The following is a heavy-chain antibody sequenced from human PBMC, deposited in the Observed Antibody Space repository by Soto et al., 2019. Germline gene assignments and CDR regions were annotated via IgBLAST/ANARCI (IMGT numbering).Heavy chain of an antibody. CDR2: ISYDGSNK. J-gene: IGHJ3*02. CDR1: GFTFSSYG. V-gene: IGHV3-30*03. CDR3: ALSSPMGDYDSSGYYPWNDAFDI. D-gene: IGHD3-22*01. Sequence: QVQLVESGGGVVQPGRSLRLSCAASGFTFSSYGMHWVRQAPGKGLEWVAVISYDGSNKYYADSVKGRFTISRDNSKNTXXLXMXXRRAEDTAVYYCALSSPMGDYDSSGYYPWNDAFDIWGQGTMVTVSS.